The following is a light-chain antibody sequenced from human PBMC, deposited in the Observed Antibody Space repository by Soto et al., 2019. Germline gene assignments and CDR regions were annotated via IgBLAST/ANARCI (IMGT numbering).Light chain of an antibody. CDR1: SSNIGSKT. CDR3: AAWDDSLHGYYV. Sequence: QSALTQPPSASGTPGQRVTISCSGSSSNIGSKTVAWYQQLPGAAPKLLIFSNNQRPSGVPDLFSGSKSGTAASLAISGLQSEDEAEYYCAAWDDSLHGYYVFGSRTKV. V-gene: IGLV1-44*01. J-gene: IGLJ1*01. CDR2: SNN.